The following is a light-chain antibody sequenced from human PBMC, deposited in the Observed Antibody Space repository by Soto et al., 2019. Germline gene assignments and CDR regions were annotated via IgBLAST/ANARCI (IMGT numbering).Light chain of an antibody. CDR2: DVS. CDR3: SSYTYTTTLVV. CDR1: SSDVGGYNY. V-gene: IGLV2-14*01. Sequence: QSVLTQPASVSGSPGQSITISCTGTSSDVGGYNYLSWYQQHPGKAPKLLIYDVSDRPSGVSNRFSGSKSDNTASLTISGLQAEDEADYYCSSYTYTTTLVVFGGGTKLTVL. J-gene: IGLJ2*01.